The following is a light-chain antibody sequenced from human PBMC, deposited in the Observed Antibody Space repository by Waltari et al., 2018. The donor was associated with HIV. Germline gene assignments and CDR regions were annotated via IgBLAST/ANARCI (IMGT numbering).Light chain of an antibody. CDR1: SSDVGGYNY. V-gene: IGLV2-14*03. J-gene: IGLJ2*01. Sequence: QFALTQPASVSGCPGQSITISCTGTSSDVGGYNYVSWYQQHPGKAPKLMIYDVSIRPSGVSNRFSGSKSGNPASLTISGLQAEDEADYYCSSYTSSSTVVFGGGTKLTV. CDR2: DVS. CDR3: SSYTSSSTVV.